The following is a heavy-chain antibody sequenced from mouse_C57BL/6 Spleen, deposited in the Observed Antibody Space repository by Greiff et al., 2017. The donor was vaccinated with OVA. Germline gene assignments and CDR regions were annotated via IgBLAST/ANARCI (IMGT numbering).Heavy chain of an antibody. CDR3: AREHYYGSSPYFDY. CDR1: GYSFTSYY. D-gene: IGHD1-1*01. CDR2: IYPGSGNT. Sequence: VKLVESGPELVKPGASVKISCKASGYSFTSYYIHWVKQRPGQGLEWIGWIYPGSGNTKYNEKFKGKATLTADTSSSTAYMQLSSLTSEDSAVYYCAREHYYGSSPYFDYWGQGTTLTVSS. V-gene: IGHV1-66*01. J-gene: IGHJ2*01.